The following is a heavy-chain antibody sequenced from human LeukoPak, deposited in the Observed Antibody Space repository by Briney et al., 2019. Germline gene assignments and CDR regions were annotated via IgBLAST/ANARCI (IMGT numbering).Heavy chain of an antibody. CDR1: GGSFSGYY. Sequence: SETLSLTCAVYGGSFSGYYWSWIRQPPGKGLEWIGEINHSGSTNYNPSLKSRVTISVDTSKNQFSLKLSSVTAADTAVYYCARRYDLSYYYYYMDVWGKGTTVTISS. CDR2: INHSGST. V-gene: IGHV4-34*01. J-gene: IGHJ6*03. D-gene: IGHD3-3*01. CDR3: ARRYDLSYYYYYMDV.